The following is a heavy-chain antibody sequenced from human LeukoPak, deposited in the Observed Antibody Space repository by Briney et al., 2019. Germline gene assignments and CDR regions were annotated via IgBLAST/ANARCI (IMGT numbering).Heavy chain of an antibody. CDR1: GGSFSGYY. CDR2: INHSGST. Sequence: PSETLSLTCAVYGGSFSGYYWSWIRQPPGKGLEWIGEINHSGSTNYNPSLKSRVTTSVDTSKNQFSLKLSSVTAADTAVYYCARAQYPVSGWLRYWGQGTLVTVSS. V-gene: IGHV4-34*01. D-gene: IGHD5-12*01. CDR3: ARAQYPVSGWLRY. J-gene: IGHJ4*02.